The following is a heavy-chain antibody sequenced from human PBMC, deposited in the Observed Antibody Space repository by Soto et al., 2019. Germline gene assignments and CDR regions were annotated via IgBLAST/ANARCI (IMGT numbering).Heavy chain of an antibody. CDR2: IYHSGST. Sequence: QVQLQESGPGLVKPSGTLSLTCAVSGGSISSSNWWSWVRQPPGKGLEWIGEIYHSGSTNYNPSLKSRVTISVDKSKNQFALKLSSVTAADTAVYYCARMRRIAAAVGGGTGFDYWGQGTLVTVSS. CDR3: ARMRRIAAAVGGGTGFDY. J-gene: IGHJ4*02. V-gene: IGHV4-4*02. CDR1: GGSISSSNW. D-gene: IGHD6-13*01.